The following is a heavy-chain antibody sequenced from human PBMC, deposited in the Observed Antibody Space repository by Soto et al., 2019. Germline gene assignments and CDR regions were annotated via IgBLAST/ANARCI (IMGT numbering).Heavy chain of an antibody. V-gene: IGHV1-69*01. Sequence: QVQLVQSGAEVKKPGSSVKVSCKASGGTFSSYAISWVRQAPGQGLEWMGGIIPIFGTAHYAQMFQGRVMITADESTTTAYTELRSLRSEDTAVYYCARIIVGNNWFGPWCHGTLVNVSS. CDR1: GGTFSSYA. J-gene: IGHJ5*02. CDR3: ARIIVGNNWFGP. CDR2: IIPIFGTA. D-gene: IGHD1-26*01.